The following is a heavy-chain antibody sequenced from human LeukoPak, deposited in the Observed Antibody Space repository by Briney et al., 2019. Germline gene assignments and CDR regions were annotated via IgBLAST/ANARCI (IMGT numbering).Heavy chain of an antibody. Sequence: ASVKVSRKASGYTFTSYYMHWVRQAPGQGLEWMGIINPSGGSTSYAQKFQGRVTMTRDTSTSTVYMELSSLRSEDTAVYYCARSINEWLVPGEYYFDYWGQGTLVTVSS. CDR2: INPSGGST. V-gene: IGHV1-46*01. J-gene: IGHJ4*02. D-gene: IGHD6-19*01. CDR3: ARSINEWLVPGEYYFDY. CDR1: GYTFTSYY.